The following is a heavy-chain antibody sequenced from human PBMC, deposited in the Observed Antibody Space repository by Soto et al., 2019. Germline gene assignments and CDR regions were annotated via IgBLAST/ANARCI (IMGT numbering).Heavy chain of an antibody. CDR3: ARGDRGTYYYDSSGYWFDY. CDR1: GYTFTGYY. J-gene: IGHJ4*02. V-gene: IGHV1-2*04. CDR2: INPNSGGT. Sequence: QVQLVQSGAEVKKPVASVKVSCKASGYTFTGYYMHWVRQAPGQGLEWMGWINPNSGGTNYAQKFQGWVTMTRDTSISTAYMELSRLRSDDTAVYYCARGDRGTYYYDSSGYWFDYWGQGTLVTVSS. D-gene: IGHD3-22*01.